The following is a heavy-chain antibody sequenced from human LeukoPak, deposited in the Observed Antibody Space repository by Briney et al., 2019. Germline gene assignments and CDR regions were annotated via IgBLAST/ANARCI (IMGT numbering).Heavy chain of an antibody. J-gene: IGHJ4*02. Sequence: GGSLRLSCAASGFTFSSYSMNWVRQAPGKGLEWVSSISSSSSYINYADSVKGRFTISRDNAKNSLYLQMNSLRAEDTAVYYCARGIAVAGAKGIDYWGQGTLVTVSS. V-gene: IGHV3-21*01. CDR2: ISSSSSYI. D-gene: IGHD6-19*01. CDR3: ARGIAVAGAKGIDY. CDR1: GFTFSSYS.